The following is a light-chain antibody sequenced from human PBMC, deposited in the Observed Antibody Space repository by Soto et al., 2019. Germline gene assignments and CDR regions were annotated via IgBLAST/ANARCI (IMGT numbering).Light chain of an antibody. J-gene: IGKJ4*01. CDR2: DAS. CDR1: QSVGSY. V-gene: IGKV3-11*01. CDR3: QQYNSYSPLT. Sequence: EIVLIQSPATLSLSPGERATLSCRASQSVGSYLAWYQHKPGQAPRLLISDASNRATGIPARFSGSGSGTEFTLTISSLQPDDFATYYCQQYNSYSPLTFGGGTKVDI.